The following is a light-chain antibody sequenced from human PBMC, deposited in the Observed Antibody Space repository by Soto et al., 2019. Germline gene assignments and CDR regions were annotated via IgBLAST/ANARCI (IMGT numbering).Light chain of an antibody. CDR3: QQYGSSPAWT. CDR2: GAS. CDR1: QSVSSSY. V-gene: IGKV3-20*01. J-gene: IGKJ1*01. Sequence: EIVLTQSPGTLSLSPGERATLSCRASQSVSSSYLAWYQQKPDQAPRLLIYGASSRATGIPDRFSGSGSGTDFTLTISRLEPEEFAVYYCQQYGSSPAWTFGQGTKVEIK.